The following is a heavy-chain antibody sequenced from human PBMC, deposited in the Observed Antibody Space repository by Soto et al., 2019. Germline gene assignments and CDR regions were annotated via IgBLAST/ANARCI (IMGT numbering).Heavy chain of an antibody. CDR2: IYYSGTT. CDR1: GYSIGSINW. D-gene: IGHD1-26*01. CDR3: ARREIQGPIDY. J-gene: IGHJ4*02. Sequence: XXTLSLPFAVAGYSIGSINWWGWIRQPPGKGLEWIGYIYYSGTTYYNPSLKSRVTMSVDTSKNQFSLKLTYVTAVDTAVYYCARREIQGPIDYWGQGTLVTVSS. V-gene: IGHV4-28*01.